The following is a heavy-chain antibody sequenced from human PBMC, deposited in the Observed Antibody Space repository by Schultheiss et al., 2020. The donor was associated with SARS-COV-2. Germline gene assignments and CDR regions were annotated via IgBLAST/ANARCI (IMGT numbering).Heavy chain of an antibody. CDR3: ALIVGAYFDY. CDR2: IYYSGST. CDR1: GGSFSGYY. V-gene: IGHV4-34*01. D-gene: IGHD1-26*01. Sequence: GSLRLSCAVYGGSFSGYYWSWIRQHPGKGLEWIGYIYYSGSTYYNPSLKSLVTISVDTSKNQFSLQLTSVTAADTAVYYCALIVGAYFDYWGQGTLVTSPQ. J-gene: IGHJ4*02.